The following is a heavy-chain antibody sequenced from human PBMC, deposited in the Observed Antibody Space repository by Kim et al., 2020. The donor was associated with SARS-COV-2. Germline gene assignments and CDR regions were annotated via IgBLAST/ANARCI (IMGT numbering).Heavy chain of an antibody. J-gene: IGHJ4*02. CDR3: ARVSSSWVPSGFFDY. Sequence: QKFQGRVTRTRDTSTSTVYMELSSLRSEDTAVYYCARVSSSWVPSGFFDYWGQGTLVTVSS. D-gene: IGHD6-13*01. V-gene: IGHV1-46*01.